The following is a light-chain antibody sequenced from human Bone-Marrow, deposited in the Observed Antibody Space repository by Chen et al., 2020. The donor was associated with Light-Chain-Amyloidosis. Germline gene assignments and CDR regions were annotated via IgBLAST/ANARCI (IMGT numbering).Light chain of an antibody. CDR2: DVT. CDR1: SSDIGGYNY. J-gene: IGLJ2*01. V-gene: IGLV2-14*03. Sequence: QSAPPQPASVSGSPGQSITSSRPGTSSDIGGYNYVFWYQQHPGRAPKLMIYDVTNRPSGVSNRFSGSKSGNTASLTISGLQAEDEADYYCSSYTTTSAPLIFGGGTKLTVL. CDR3: SSYTTTSAPLI.